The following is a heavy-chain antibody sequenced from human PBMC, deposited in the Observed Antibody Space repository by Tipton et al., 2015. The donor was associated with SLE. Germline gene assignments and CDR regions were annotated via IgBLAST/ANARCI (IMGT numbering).Heavy chain of an antibody. Sequence: TLSLTCTVSGGSISSHYWSWIRQPPGKGLEWIGYIYYSGSTYYNPSLKSRVTISVDTSKNQFSLKLSSVTAADTAVYYCARVTAAAGFDYWGQGTLVTVSS. CDR2: IYYSGST. V-gene: IGHV4-59*11. CDR3: ARVTAAAGFDY. J-gene: IGHJ4*02. D-gene: IGHD6-13*01. CDR1: GGSISSHY.